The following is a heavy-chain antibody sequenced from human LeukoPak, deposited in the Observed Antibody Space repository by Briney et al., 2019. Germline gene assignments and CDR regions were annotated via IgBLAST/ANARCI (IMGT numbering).Heavy chain of an antibody. CDR1: GFTLSSYG. CDR3: ARDWGQRGVGATLAN. J-gene: IGHJ4*02. CDR2: ISHDGSER. D-gene: IGHD1-26*01. Sequence: PGGSLRLSCAASGFTLSSYGMHWVRQAPGKGLEWVSFISHDGSERFHTESVKGRFTISRDNFKNTVYLQVSGLKEEDTAVYYCARDWGQRGVGATLANWGQGTLVIVSS. V-gene: IGHV3-30*19.